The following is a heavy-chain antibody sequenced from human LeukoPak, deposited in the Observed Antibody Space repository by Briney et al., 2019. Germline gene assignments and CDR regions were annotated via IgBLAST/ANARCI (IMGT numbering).Heavy chain of an antibody. CDR3: WEGRYCSDGVCQYFDY. D-gene: IGHD2-8*01. J-gene: IGHJ4*02. Sequence: GGSLRLSCAASGLILSSYPINWVRLAPGKGLEYVSGITSNGVSTYYANSVKGRFTISRDNSKNTLYLQMGSLRAEDMAVYYRWEGRYCSDGVCQYFDYWGQGTLVTVSS. CDR1: GLILSSYP. CDR2: ITSNGVST. V-gene: IGHV3-64*01.